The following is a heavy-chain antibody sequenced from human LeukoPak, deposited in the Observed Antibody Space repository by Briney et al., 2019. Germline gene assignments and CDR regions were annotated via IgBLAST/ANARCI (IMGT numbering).Heavy chain of an antibody. CDR1: GFTFSSYS. D-gene: IGHD3-10*01. CDR3: ARDFGGYYGSGSYPY. V-gene: IGHV3-48*04. Sequence: GGSLRLSCAASGFTFSSYSMNWVRQAPGKGLEWVSYISSSGSAIYYADSVKGRFTISRDNAKNSLYLQMNSLRAEDTAVYYCARDFGGYYGSGSYPYWGQGTLVTVSS. CDR2: ISSSGSAI. J-gene: IGHJ4*02.